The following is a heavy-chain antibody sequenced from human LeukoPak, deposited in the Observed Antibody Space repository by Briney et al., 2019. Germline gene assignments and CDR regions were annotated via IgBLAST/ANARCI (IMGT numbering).Heavy chain of an antibody. CDR3: AGVVPVAIQLPAFDC. CDR2: ISGSGGRT. V-gene: IGHV3-23*01. CDR1: GLTFNSYS. J-gene: IGHJ4*02. D-gene: IGHD2-2*02. Sequence: GGSLRLSCAASGLTFNSYSMTRVRQAPGKELEWVSAISGSGGRTYYADSVKGRFTISRDNSKNTLYLQMNSLRAEDTAVYYCAGVVPVAIQLPAFDCWGQGTLVTVSS.